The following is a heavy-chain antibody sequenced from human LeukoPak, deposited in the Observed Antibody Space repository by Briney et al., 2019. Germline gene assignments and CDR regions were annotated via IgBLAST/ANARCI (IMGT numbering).Heavy chain of an antibody. V-gene: IGHV1-69*13. Sequence: SVKVSCKASGGTLSSYAISWVRQAPGQGLEWMGGIIPIFGRANYAQKFQGRVTITADESTSTAYMELSSLRSEDTAVYYCASPGTLTGHTWNYWGQGTLVTVSS. J-gene: IGHJ4*02. CDR1: GGTLSSYA. CDR3: ASPGTLTGHTWNY. D-gene: IGHD3-9*01. CDR2: IIPIFGRA.